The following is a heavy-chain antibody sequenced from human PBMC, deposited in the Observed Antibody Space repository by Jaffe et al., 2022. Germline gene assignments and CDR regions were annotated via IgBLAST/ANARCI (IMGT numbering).Heavy chain of an antibody. CDR3: VRPQYSSGWDDAFDI. CDR2: IYPGDSDT. Sequence: EVQLVQSGAEVKKPGESLKISCKGSGYSFTSYWIGWVRQMPGKGLEWMGIIYPGDSDTRYSPSFQGQVTISADKSISTAYLQWSSLKASDTAMYYCVRPQYSSGWDDAFDIWGQGTMVTVSS. J-gene: IGHJ3*02. D-gene: IGHD6-19*01. CDR1: GYSFTSYW. V-gene: IGHV5-51*03.